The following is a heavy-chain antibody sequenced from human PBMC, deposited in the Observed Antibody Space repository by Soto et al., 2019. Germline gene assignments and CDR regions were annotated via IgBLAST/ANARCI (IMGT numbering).Heavy chain of an antibody. CDR1: AFTFSSYG. Sequence: GGSLRLSCAASAFTFSSYGMHWVRQAPGKGLEWVAVISYDGSNKYYADSVKGRFTISSDNTKNTLYLQMNNLRPEDTAVYYCAIVPSYGIWTGPFDYWGQGTLVSVPS. D-gene: IGHD3-9*01. CDR2: ISYDGSNK. CDR3: AIVPSYGIWTGPFDY. V-gene: IGHV3-30*03. J-gene: IGHJ4*02.